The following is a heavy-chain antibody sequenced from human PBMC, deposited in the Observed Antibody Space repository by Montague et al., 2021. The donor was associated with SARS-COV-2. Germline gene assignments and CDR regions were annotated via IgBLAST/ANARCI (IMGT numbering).Heavy chain of an antibody. J-gene: IGHJ6*02. D-gene: IGHD3-10*01. V-gene: IGHV3-11*03. CDR2: ISSRSTYT. Sequence: SRRLSFSASGFTFSDCYMTWVRQAPGKGLEWLSYISSRSTYTNYADSVKGRFTISRDDAKNSLCLQMNSLRAEDTAVYYCASFTMVRGARGYGMDVWGQGTTVTVSS. CDR1: GFTFSDCY. CDR3: ASFTMVRGARGYGMDV.